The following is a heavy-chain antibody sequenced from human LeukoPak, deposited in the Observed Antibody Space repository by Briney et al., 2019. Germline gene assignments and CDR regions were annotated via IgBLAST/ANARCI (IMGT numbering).Heavy chain of an antibody. D-gene: IGHD6-19*01. Sequence: SETLSLTCTVSGGSISSSSYYWGWIRQPPGKGLEWIGSIYYSGSTYYNPSLKSRVTISVDTSKNQFSLKLSSVTAADTAVYYCARHPLSGWSPPDAFDIWGQGTMVTVSS. J-gene: IGHJ3*02. CDR3: ARHPLSGWSPPDAFDI. CDR2: IYYSGST. V-gene: IGHV4-39*01. CDR1: GGSISSSSYY.